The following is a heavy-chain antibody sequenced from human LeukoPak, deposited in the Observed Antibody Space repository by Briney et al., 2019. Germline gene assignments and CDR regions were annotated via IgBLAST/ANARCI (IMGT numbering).Heavy chain of an antibody. CDR1: GYTFTGYY. Sequence: EVSVKVSCKASGYTFTGYYMHWVRQAPGQGLEWMGWINPNSGGTNYAQKFQGRVTMIRDTSISTAYMELSRLRSDDTAVYYCARGYSYGYGDWFDPWGQGTLVTVSS. CDR2: INPNSGGT. V-gene: IGHV1-2*02. CDR3: ARGYSYGYGDWFDP. D-gene: IGHD5-18*01. J-gene: IGHJ5*02.